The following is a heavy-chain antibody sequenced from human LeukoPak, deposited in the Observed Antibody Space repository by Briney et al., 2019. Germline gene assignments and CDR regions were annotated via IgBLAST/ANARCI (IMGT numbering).Heavy chain of an antibody. CDR2: INPSGGST. D-gene: IGHD6-19*01. Sequence: GASVKASCKASGYTFTSYYMHWVRQAPGQGLEWMGIINPSGGSTSYAQKFQGRVTMTRDTSTSTVYMELSSLRSEDTAVYYCAREDSGRQTDYWGQGTLVTVSS. J-gene: IGHJ4*02. CDR3: AREDSGRQTDY. V-gene: IGHV1-46*03. CDR1: GYTFTSYY.